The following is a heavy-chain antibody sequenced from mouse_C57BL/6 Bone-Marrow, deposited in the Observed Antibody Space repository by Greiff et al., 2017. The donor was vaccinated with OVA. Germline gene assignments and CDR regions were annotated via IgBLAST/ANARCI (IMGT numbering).Heavy chain of an antibody. J-gene: IGHJ2*01. CDR3: ARDGNYDSLYYCDY. D-gene: IGHD2-1*01. Sequence: DVKLVESGGGLVQPGGSLKLSCAASGFTFSDYYMYWVRQTPEKRLEWVAYISNGGGSTYYPDTVKGRFTISRDNTKNTLYLQLSRLKSEDTAMYYCARDGNYDSLYYCDYWGQGTTLTVSS. CDR1: GFTFSDYY. V-gene: IGHV5-12*01. CDR2: ISNGGGST.